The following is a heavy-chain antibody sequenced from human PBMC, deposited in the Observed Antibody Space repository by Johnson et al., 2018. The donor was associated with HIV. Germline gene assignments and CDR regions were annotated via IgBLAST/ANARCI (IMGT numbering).Heavy chain of an antibody. Sequence: QVQLVESGGGVVQPGRSLRLSCAASGFLFSRYAMHWVRQAPGKGLEWVAVISYDGGNNYYADSVKCRFTISRDNSKNTLYLKMNSLRAEDTAVYYCARDSEWELGQEGAFDIWGQGTMVTVSS. CDR2: ISYDGGNN. J-gene: IGHJ3*02. CDR3: ARDSEWELGQEGAFDI. D-gene: IGHD1-26*01. CDR1: GFLFSRYA. V-gene: IGHV3-30-3*01.